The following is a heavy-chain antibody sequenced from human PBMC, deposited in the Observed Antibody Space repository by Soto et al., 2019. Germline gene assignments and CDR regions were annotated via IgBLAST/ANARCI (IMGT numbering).Heavy chain of an antibody. V-gene: IGHV3-33*01. D-gene: IGHD5-18*01. CDR1: GFTFSSYG. CDR3: ARDSITWGTAMDY. J-gene: IGHJ4*02. Sequence: GGSLRLSCAASGFTFSSYGMHWVRQAPGKGLEWVAVVWYDGSNKYYADSVKGRFTISRDNSKNTLYLQMNSLRAEDTAVYYCARDSITWGTAMDYWGQGTLVTVSS. CDR2: VWYDGSNK.